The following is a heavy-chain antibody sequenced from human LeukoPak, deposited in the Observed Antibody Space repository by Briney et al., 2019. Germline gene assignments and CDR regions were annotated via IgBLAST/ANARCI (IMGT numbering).Heavy chain of an antibody. CDR1: GYSFTSHW. J-gene: IGHJ4*02. Sequence: GESLKISCKASGYSFTSHWIGWVRQMPGRGLEWMGIIYPSDSDTRYSPSFQGQVTISADKSITTAYLQWSSLTPSDTAMYYCARRLPSSGSYYPFDYWGQGTLVTISS. CDR3: ARRLPSSGSYYPFDY. D-gene: IGHD1-26*01. V-gene: IGHV5-51*01. CDR2: IYPSDSDT.